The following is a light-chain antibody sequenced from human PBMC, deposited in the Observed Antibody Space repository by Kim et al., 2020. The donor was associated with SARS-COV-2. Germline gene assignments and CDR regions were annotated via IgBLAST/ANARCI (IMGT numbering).Light chain of an antibody. CDR2: GAA. V-gene: IGKV3-15*01. Sequence: PGERATLSCRASQSVSSNLAWYQQKPGQAPRLLIYGAATRATGIPARFSGSGSGTEFTLTISSLQSEDFAVYYCQQYNNWPPLTFGQGTKVDIK. CDR3: QQYNNWPPLT. J-gene: IGKJ1*01. CDR1: QSVSSN.